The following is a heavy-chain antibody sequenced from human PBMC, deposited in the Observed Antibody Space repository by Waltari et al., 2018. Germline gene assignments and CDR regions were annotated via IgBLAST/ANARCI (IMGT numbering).Heavy chain of an antibody. J-gene: IGHJ6*02. D-gene: IGHD6-13*01. CDR3: ARGQGVAAAGSYYYYGMDV. CDR1: GFTFSSYS. Sequence: EVQLVESGGGLVKPGGSLRLSCAASGFTFSSYSLNWVRQAPGQGLEWVSSISSSSSYIYYADSVKGRFTISRDNAKNSLYLQMNSLRAEDTAVYYCARGQGVAAAGSYYYYGMDVWGQGTTVTVSS. V-gene: IGHV3-21*01. CDR2: ISSSSSYI.